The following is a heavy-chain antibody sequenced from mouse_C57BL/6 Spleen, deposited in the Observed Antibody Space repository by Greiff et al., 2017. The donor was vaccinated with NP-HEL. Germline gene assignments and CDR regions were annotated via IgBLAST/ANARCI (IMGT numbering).Heavy chain of an antibody. Sequence: EVNVVESGGGLVKPGGSLKLSCAASGFTFSDYGMHWVRQAPEKGLEWVAYISSGSSTIYYADTVKGRFTISRDNAKHTLFLQMTSLRSEDTAMYYCAGGLLGYFDYWGQGTTLTVSS. CDR2: ISSGSSTI. CDR1: GFTFSDYG. J-gene: IGHJ2*01. CDR3: AGGLLGYFDY. V-gene: IGHV5-17*01. D-gene: IGHD2-3*01.